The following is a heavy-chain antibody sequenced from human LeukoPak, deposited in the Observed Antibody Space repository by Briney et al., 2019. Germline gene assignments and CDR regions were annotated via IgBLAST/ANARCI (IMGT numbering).Heavy chain of an antibody. CDR2: IKQDGSEK. Sequence: GGSLRLSCAASGFTFSSYWMSWVRQAPGRGLEWVANIKQDGSEKYYVDSVKGRFTISRDNAKNSLYLQMNSLRAEDTAVYYCARDYPLVRGAYYSYYMDVWGKGTTVTISS. V-gene: IGHV3-7*01. CDR3: ARDYPLVRGAYYSYYMDV. D-gene: IGHD3-10*01. CDR1: GFTFSSYW. J-gene: IGHJ6*03.